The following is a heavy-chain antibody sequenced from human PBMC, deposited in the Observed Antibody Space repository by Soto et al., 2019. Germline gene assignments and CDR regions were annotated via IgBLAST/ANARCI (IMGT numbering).Heavy chain of an antibody. CDR1: GFNFSNHV. CDR2: ISVTGGST. J-gene: IGHJ4*02. D-gene: IGHD5-12*01. Sequence: GGSLRLSCAAFGFNFSNHVMSWVRQAPGKGLEWVSGISVTGGSTFHGDSVKGRFTISRDNSKNTLYLQMNSVRAEDTAIYYCAKQAGYSGYDHFDNWGQGSQVAVSS. CDR3: AKQAGYSGYDHFDN. V-gene: IGHV3-23*01.